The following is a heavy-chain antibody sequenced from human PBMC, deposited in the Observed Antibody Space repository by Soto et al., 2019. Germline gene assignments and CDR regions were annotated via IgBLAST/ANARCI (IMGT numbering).Heavy chain of an antibody. CDR1: GFTFSNHA. Sequence: GGSLILSCAASGFTFSNHAMHWVRRAPGKGLEWVALVAHDGTSKYYAGSVKGRFNISSDKSTNILFLEMASLDTEDTAVYYCARDRRITGIVDEIDLWGRGTLVTVSS. CDR3: ARDRRITGIVDEIDL. J-gene: IGHJ5*02. D-gene: IGHD1-20*01. V-gene: IGHV3-30-3*01. CDR2: VAHDGTSK.